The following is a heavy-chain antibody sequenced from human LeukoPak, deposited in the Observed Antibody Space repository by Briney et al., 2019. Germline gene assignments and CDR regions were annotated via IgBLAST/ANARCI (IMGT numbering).Heavy chain of an antibody. V-gene: IGHV4-39*07. J-gene: IGHJ4*02. Sequence: SETLSLTCIVSGGSISSSSYYWGWIRQPPGKGLEWIGSIYYSGSTYYNPSLKSRVTISVDTSKNQFSLKLSSVTAADTAVYYCARARDGYGYWGQGTLVTVSS. CDR2: IYYSGST. D-gene: IGHD5-24*01. CDR3: ARARDGYGY. CDR1: GGSISSSSYY.